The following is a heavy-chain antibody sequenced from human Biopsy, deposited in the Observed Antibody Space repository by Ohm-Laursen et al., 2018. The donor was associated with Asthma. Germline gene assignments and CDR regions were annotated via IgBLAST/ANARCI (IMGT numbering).Heavy chain of an antibody. Sequence: GASVTVSCKPSGGTLNNYATNWVRQAPGQGLGWLGGISPIFGAIRHAQNFQGRVTITADVFTNTVHMELSSLRSEDTAVLYCAKARCYYYYCDMEVWGQGTTVTVSS. J-gene: IGHJ6*02. V-gene: IGHV1-69*13. CDR1: GGTLNNYA. D-gene: IGHD3-16*02. CDR3: AKARCYYYYCDMEV. CDR2: ISPIFGAI.